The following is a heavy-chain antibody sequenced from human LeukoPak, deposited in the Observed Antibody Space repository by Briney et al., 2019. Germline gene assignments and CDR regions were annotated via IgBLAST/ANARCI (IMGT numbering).Heavy chain of an antibody. CDR1: GGSFSGYY. D-gene: IGHD3-9*01. V-gene: IGHV4-34*01. J-gene: IGHJ5*02. CDR2: INHSGST. CDR3: ARLERRYFDWLFLGWFDP. Sequence: SETLSLTCAVYGGSFSGYYWSWIRQPPGKGPEWIGEINHSGSTNYNPSLKSRVTISVDTSKNQFSLKLSSVTAADTAVYYCARLERRYFDWLFLGWFDPWGQGTLVTVSS.